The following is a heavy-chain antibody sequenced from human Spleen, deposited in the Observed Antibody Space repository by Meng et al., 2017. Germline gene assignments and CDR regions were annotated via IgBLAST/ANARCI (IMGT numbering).Heavy chain of an antibody. CDR3: ARDRERGVGYNDSSGYANFDY. CDR2: IWHDGSKT. D-gene: IGHD3-22*01. J-gene: IGHJ4*02. V-gene: IGHV3-33*01. CDR1: GFTFSNYG. Sequence: GESLKISCAASGFTFSNYGFHWLRQAPGKGLEWVAVIWHDGSKTLYADSVKGRFTISRDNSRNTLYLQMNSLRAEDTAVYYCARDRERGVGYNDSSGYANFDYWGLGSLVTVSS.